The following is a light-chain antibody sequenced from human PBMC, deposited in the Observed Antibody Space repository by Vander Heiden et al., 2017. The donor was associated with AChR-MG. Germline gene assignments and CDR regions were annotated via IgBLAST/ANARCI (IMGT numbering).Light chain of an antibody. V-gene: IGLV2-11*01. Sequence: QSALPPPRPVSGSPGQSVTISCTGTSSDVGDDIEVSWDQQHTGKAPKLMMYDVSKRPSGVPDRFSGSKTGNTAALTISGLQAEDEADYYGGAYAGTYTLLFGGGTKLTVL. CDR1: SSDVGDDIE. CDR2: DVS. CDR3: GAYAGTYTLL. J-gene: IGLJ2*01.